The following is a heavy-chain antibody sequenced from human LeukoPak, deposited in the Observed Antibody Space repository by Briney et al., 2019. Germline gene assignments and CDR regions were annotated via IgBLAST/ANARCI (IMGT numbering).Heavy chain of an antibody. J-gene: IGHJ6*02. CDR1: GFTFSSYW. V-gene: IGHV3-7*03. CDR2: INHNGNVN. D-gene: IGHD3-16*01. Sequence: GGSLRLSCAASGFTFSSYWMNWARQAPGKGLEWVASINHNGNVNYYVDSVKGRFTVPRDNAKNSLYLQMSNLRAEDTAVYFCARGGGLDVWGQGATVTVSS. CDR3: ARGGGLDV.